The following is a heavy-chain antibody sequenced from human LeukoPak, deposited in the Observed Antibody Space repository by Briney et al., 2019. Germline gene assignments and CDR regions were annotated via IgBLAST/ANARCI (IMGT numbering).Heavy chain of an antibody. V-gene: IGHV3-30*18. CDR2: ISYDGSNK. CDR1: GFTFSSYG. CDR3: AKENDYGDYRLGYYGMDV. Sequence: GRSLRLSCAASGFTFSSYGMHRVRQAPGKGLEWVAVISYDGSNKYYADSVKGRFTISRDNSKNTLYLQMNSLRAEVTAVYYCAKENDYGDYRLGYYGMDVWGQGTTVTVSS. D-gene: IGHD4-17*01. J-gene: IGHJ6*02.